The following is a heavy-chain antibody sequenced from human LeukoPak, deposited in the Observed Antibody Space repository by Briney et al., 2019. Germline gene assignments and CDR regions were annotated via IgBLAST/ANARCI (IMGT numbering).Heavy chain of an antibody. CDR1: GFTVSSNY. D-gene: IGHD7-27*01. V-gene: IGHV3-66*04. J-gene: IGHJ4*02. CDR3: ARRRSTSWGFDY. CDR2: VYGGDTT. Sequence: GGSLRLSCAASGFTVSSNYMTWVRQAPGKGLEWVSVVYGGDTTYYADSVKGRFTISRDNSKNTLYLQMYSLRAEDTAVYYCARRRSTSWGFDYWGQGTLVTVSS.